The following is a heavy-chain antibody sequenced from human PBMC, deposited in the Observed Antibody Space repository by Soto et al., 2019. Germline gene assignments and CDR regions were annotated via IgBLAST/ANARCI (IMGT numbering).Heavy chain of an antibody. D-gene: IGHD7-27*01. Sequence: EAQLVESGGGLVQPGGSLRLSCVASGFNFRSYSLSWVRQAPGKGLEWIAYIDTSSSLIYYADSVEGRFAISRDNAKNYLYLQVDSLRDEDTALYYCARDFLTGDAREAFDIWGQGTMVTVSS. CDR3: ARDFLTGDAREAFDI. CDR2: IDTSSSLI. V-gene: IGHV3-48*02. CDR1: GFNFRSYS. J-gene: IGHJ3*02.